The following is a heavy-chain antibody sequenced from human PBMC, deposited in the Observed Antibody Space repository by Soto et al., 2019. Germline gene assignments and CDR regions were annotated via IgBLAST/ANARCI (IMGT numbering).Heavy chain of an antibody. CDR3: ARHEQFYYYYYGMDV. CDR2: INPGDSDT. D-gene: IGHD6-19*01. V-gene: IGHV5-51*01. CDR1: GFSFTTYW. Sequence: GESLKISCKASGFSFTTYWIAWVRQMPGKGLEWVGIINPGDSDTRYNPSFQGEVTISADRSITTAYLQWSSLKASDPAIYYCARHEQFYYYYYGMDVWGQGTTVTVSS. J-gene: IGHJ6*02.